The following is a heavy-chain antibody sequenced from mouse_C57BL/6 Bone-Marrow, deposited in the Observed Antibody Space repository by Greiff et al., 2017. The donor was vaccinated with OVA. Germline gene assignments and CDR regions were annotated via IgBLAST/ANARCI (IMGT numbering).Heavy chain of an antibody. CDR2: IYPRSGNT. Sequence: VQLVESGAELARPGASVKLSCKASGYTFTSYGISWVKQRTGQGLEWIGEIYPRSGNTYYNEKFKGKATLTADKSSSTAYMELRSLTSEDSAVYFCAREGDYGYPDYWGQGTTLTVSS. J-gene: IGHJ2*01. V-gene: IGHV1-81*01. CDR3: AREGDYGYPDY. CDR1: GYTFTSYG. D-gene: IGHD2-2*01.